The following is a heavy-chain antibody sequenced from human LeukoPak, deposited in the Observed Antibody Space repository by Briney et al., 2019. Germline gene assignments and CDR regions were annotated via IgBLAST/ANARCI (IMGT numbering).Heavy chain of an antibody. CDR3: ASQTMVKAPIDY. Sequence: PSETLSLTCTVSGGSISTSNYYWGWIRQPPGKGLEWIGNIFYSGSTYYSPSLKSRVTISLDTSKNQFSLKLSSVTAADTAVYYCASQTMVKAPIDYWGQGTLVTVSS. D-gene: IGHD4/OR15-4a*01. V-gene: IGHV4-39*01. J-gene: IGHJ4*02. CDR2: IFYSGST. CDR1: GGSISTSNYY.